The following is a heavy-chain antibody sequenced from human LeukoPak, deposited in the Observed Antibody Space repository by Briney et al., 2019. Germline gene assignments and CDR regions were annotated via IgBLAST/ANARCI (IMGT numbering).Heavy chain of an antibody. CDR1: GGSFSGYY. CDR3: ARHKDNGYYYGMDV. CDR2: IYYSGST. V-gene: IGHV4-34*01. J-gene: IGHJ6*02. D-gene: IGHD1-1*01. Sequence: SETLSLTCAVYGGSFSGYYWSWIRQPPGKGLEWIGSIYYSGSTYYNPSLKSRVTISVDTSKNQFSLKLNSVTAADTAVYYCARHKDNGYYYGMDVWGQGTTVTVSS.